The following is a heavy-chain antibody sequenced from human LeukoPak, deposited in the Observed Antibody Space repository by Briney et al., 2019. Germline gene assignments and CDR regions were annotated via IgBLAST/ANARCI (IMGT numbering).Heavy chain of an antibody. J-gene: IGHJ1*01. V-gene: IGHV1-18*01. Sequence: GASVKVSCKASGYTFTSYGVSWVRQAPGQGLEWMGWISAYNGNTNYAQKLQGGVTMTTDTSTSTAYMELRSLRSDDTAVYYCAAPLCSGGSCYSGEYFQHWGQGTLVTVSS. CDR3: AAPLCSGGSCYSGEYFQH. D-gene: IGHD2-15*01. CDR2: ISAYNGNT. CDR1: GYTFTSYG.